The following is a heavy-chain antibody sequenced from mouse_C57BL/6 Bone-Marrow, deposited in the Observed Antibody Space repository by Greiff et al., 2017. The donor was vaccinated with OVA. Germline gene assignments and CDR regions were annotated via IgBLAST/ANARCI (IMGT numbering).Heavy chain of an antibody. CDR1: GYTFTSYG. V-gene: IGHV1-81*01. D-gene: IGHD1-1*01. CDR3: ARGATVVNFYYYAMDY. Sequence: VQLQQSGAELARPGASVKLSCKASGYTFTSYGISWVKQRTGQGLEWIGEIYPRSGNTYYNEKFKGKATLTADKSSSTAYMELRSLTSEDSAVYVCARGATVVNFYYYAMDYWGQGTTVTVSS. J-gene: IGHJ4*01. CDR2: IYPRSGNT.